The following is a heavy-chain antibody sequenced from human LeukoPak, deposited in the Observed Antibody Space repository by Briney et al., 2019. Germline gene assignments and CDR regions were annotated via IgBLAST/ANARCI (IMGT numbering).Heavy chain of an antibody. CDR1: GFTFDDYA. J-gene: IGHJ4*02. D-gene: IGHD2-8*01. V-gene: IGHV3-9*03. CDR3: AKDISHTTSNGFDY. CDR2: ISWNSGSI. Sequence: GGPLRLSCAASGFTFDDYAMHWVRQAPGKGLEWVSGISWNSGSIGYADSVKGRFTISRDNAKNSLYLQMNSLRAEDMALYYCAKDISHTTSNGFDYWGQGTLVTVSS.